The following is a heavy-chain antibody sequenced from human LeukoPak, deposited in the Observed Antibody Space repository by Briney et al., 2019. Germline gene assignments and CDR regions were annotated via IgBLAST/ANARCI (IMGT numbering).Heavy chain of an antibody. V-gene: IGHV4-38-2*02. CDR1: GYSISSGYY. J-gene: IGHJ4*02. CDR3: ARDLAVGYYDSSGDVDY. Sequence: PSETLSLTCTVSGYSISSGYYWGWIRQPPGTGLEWIGSIYHSGSTYYNPSLKSRVTISVDTSKNQFSLKLSSVTAADTAVYYCARDLAVGYYDSSGDVDYWGQGTLVTVSS. CDR2: IYHSGST. D-gene: IGHD3-22*01.